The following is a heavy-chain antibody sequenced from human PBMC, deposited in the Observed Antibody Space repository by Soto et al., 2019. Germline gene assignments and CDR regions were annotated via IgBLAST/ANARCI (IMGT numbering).Heavy chain of an antibody. D-gene: IGHD5-18*01. CDR1: GFTFSSYG. J-gene: IGHJ4*02. CDR3: AKDIVRYTYGACDN. CDR2: ISYDGSNK. Sequence: QVHLVESGGGVVQPGRSLRLSCAASGFTFSSYGMYWIRQAPGKGLEWVAAISYDGSNKFHADSVKGRFTISRDNSQNTLYLQMNSLSTEDTAVYYCAKDIVRYTYGACDNWGQGALVTVSS. V-gene: IGHV3-30*18.